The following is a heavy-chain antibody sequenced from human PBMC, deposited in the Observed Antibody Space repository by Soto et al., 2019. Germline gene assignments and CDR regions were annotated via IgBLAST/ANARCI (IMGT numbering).Heavy chain of an antibody. V-gene: IGHV4-59*05. CDR3: ARLTGYCSGGSCYSGSHFDY. D-gene: IGHD2-15*01. J-gene: IGHJ4*02. CDR2: IYYSGST. Sequence: PSETLSLTCTVSGGSISSYYWSWIRQPPGKGLEWIGSIYYSGSTYYNPSLKSRITISVDTSKNQFSLKLSSVTAADTALYYCARLTGYCSGGSCYSGSHFDYWGQGSLVTVSS. CDR1: GGSISSYY.